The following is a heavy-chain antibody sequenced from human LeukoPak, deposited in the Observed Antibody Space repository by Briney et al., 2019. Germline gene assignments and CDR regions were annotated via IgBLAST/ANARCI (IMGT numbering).Heavy chain of an antibody. CDR2: ISSNSAYL. Sequence: PGGPLRLSCAASGFTFRSYTMNWVRQAPGKGLEWVSSISSNSAYLYYADSVRGRLTISRDNTKNSLYLQMSSPRAEDTAVYYYAREGLLHSISSGDAFDIWGQGTMVTLSS. V-gene: IGHV3-21*01. CDR1: GFTFRSYT. D-gene: IGHD2-21*01. CDR3: AREGLLHSISSGDAFDI. J-gene: IGHJ3*02.